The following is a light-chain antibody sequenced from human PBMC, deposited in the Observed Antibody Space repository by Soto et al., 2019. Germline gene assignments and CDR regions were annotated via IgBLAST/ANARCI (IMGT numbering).Light chain of an antibody. CDR3: QHYYNLPIT. J-gene: IGKJ5*01. CDR2: DAS. CDR1: RDITKS. Sequence: DIQMTQSPSSLSAFVGDRVTITCQAGRDITKSLSWYQQKPGKAPKLLIYDASNLETGVPSRFSGSGSGTDFTFTISSLQPEDVATYYCQHYYNLPITFGQGTRLEIK. V-gene: IGKV1-33*01.